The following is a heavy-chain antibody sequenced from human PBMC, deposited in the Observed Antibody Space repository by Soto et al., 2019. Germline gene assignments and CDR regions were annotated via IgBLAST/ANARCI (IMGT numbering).Heavy chain of an antibody. CDR2: INPDSGGT. CDR3: ARGGDYARTALKN. J-gene: IGHJ4*02. CDR1: GFTFTGYY. V-gene: IGHV1-2*02. Sequence: HVQLVQSGAEVKKPGASVKVSCKASGFTFTGYYIHWVRQAPGQGLEWVGWINPDSGGTNYAQKFQGRVTMTRDTSIGTAYMELSRLTSDDTALYHCARGGDYARTALKNWGQGTLVTVSS. D-gene: IGHD4-17*01.